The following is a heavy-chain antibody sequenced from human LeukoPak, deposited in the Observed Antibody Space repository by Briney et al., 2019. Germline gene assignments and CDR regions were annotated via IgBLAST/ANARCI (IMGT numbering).Heavy chain of an antibody. Sequence: GGSLRLSCAASGFTFSTNSMNWVRQAPGKGLEWVSSITPRSDYISYVDSVKGRFIISRDNTENSLFLQMNNLRAEDTAVYYSTRDLQGGDYWGQGTLVTVSS. V-gene: IGHV3-21*01. D-gene: IGHD3-16*01. CDR2: ITPRSDYI. CDR3: TRDLQGGDY. J-gene: IGHJ4*02. CDR1: GFTFSTNS.